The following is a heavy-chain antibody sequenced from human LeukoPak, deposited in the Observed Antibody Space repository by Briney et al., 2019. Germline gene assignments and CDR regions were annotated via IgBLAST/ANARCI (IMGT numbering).Heavy chain of an antibody. Sequence: ASVKVSCKASGYTFTSYGISWVRQAPGQGLEWMGWISAYNGNTNYAQKLQGRVTMTTDTSTSTAYMELRSLRSDDTAVYYCAREGYYDSSGYYGTYYFDYWGQGTLVTVPS. V-gene: IGHV1-18*01. CDR2: ISAYNGNT. CDR1: GYTFTSYG. CDR3: AREGYYDSSGYYGTYYFDY. J-gene: IGHJ4*02. D-gene: IGHD3-22*01.